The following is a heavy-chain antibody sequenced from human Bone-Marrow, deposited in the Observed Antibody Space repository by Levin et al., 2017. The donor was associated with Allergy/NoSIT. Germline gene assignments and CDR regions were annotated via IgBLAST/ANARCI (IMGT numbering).Heavy chain of an antibody. CDR2: FYDSGTA. V-gene: IGHV4-59*01. D-gene: IGHD3-9*01. CDR3: ATMGYFAWLPPIPVL. CDR1: GASIGIDY. Sequence: KPSETLSLTCTVSGASIGIDYWTWIRQPPGKRLEWIAYFYDSGTANYNPSLKSRVTMSVDMSKNQFSLNLSSVTAADSAIYYCATMGYFAWLPPIPVLWGRGTLVTVSS. J-gene: IGHJ2*01.